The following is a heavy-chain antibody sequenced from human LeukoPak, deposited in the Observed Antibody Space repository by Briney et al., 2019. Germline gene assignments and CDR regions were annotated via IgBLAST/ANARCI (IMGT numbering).Heavy chain of an antibody. V-gene: IGHV3-66*02. Sequence: GGSLRLSCAASGFTVSSNYMSWVRQAPGKGLEWVSVIYSGGSTYYADSVKGRFTFSRDNSKNTLYLQMNSLRAEDTAVYYCARDTWELQHHWGQGTLVTVSS. CDR3: ARDTWELQHH. CDR2: IYSGGST. D-gene: IGHD1-26*01. CDR1: GFTVSSNY. J-gene: IGHJ5*02.